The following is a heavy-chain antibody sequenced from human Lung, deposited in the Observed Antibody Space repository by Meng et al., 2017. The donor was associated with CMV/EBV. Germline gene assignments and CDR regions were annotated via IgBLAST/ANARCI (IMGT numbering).Heavy chain of an antibody. CDR3: ARQLGLFDY. V-gene: IGHV3-23*01. CDR1: GFTFSSYA. D-gene: IGHD6-6*01. J-gene: IGHJ4*02. Sequence: SCAASGFTFSSYAMSRVRQAPGKGLEWVSAISGSGGSTYYADSVKGRFTISRDNSKNTLYLQMNSLRAEDTAVYYCARQLGLFDYWGQGTRVTVSS. CDR2: ISGSGGST.